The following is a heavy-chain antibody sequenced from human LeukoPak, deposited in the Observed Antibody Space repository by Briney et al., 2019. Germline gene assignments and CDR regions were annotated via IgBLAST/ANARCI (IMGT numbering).Heavy chain of an antibody. V-gene: IGHV3-30*02. J-gene: IGHJ4*02. D-gene: IGHD3/OR15-3a*01. CDR1: GFTFSSYG. CDR2: IRYDGGNK. CDR3: AKEGGTSRFDY. Sequence: PGGSLRLSCAASGFTFSSYGMHWVRQAPGKGLEWVAFIRYDGGNKYYADSVKGRFTISRDNSKNTLYLQMNSLRAEDTAVYYCAKEGGTSRFDYWGQGTLVTVSS.